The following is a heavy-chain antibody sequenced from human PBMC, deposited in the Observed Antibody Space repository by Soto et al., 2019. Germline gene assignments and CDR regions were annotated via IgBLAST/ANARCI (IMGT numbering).Heavy chain of an antibody. V-gene: IGHV3-33*01. CDR1: GFTFSSYG. CDR3: AIAKGSGWGYFDY. D-gene: IGHD6-19*01. Sequence: QVQLVESGGGVVQPGRSLRLSCAASGFTFSSYGMHWVRQAPGKGLEWVAVIWYDGSNKYYADSVKGRFTISRDNSKNTLYLQMNSLRAEDTAVYYCAIAKGSGWGYFDYWGQGTLVTVSS. J-gene: IGHJ4*02. CDR2: IWYDGSNK.